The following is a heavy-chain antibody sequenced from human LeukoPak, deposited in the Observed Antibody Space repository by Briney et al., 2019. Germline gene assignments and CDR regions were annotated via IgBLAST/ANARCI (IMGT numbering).Heavy chain of an antibody. CDR2: ISGSGGNT. CDR3: AKDWGSSGHYYFDY. J-gene: IGHJ4*02. Sequence: GGSLRLSCAASGFTFSNYAMDWVRQPPGKGLEWVSSISGSGGNTYYADSVKGRFTISRDNSKNTLYLQMNSLRAEDTAVYFCAKDWGSSGHYYFDYWGQGTLLTVS. V-gene: IGHV3-23*01. D-gene: IGHD6-19*01. CDR1: GFTFSNYA.